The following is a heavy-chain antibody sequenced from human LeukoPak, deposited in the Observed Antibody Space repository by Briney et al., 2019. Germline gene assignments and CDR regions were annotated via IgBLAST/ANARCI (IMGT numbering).Heavy chain of an antibody. V-gene: IGHV3-30*02. Sequence: GGSLRLSCAASGFTFSDYGMHWVRQAPGKGLEWVSFIRYDGNNKYYADSVKGRFTISRDNSKNTLYLQMNSLRAEDTAVYYCASMALTTVTTSLATWGQGTLVTVSS. CDR1: GFTFSDYG. D-gene: IGHD4-17*01. CDR2: IRYDGNNK. J-gene: IGHJ5*02. CDR3: ASMALTTVTTSLAT.